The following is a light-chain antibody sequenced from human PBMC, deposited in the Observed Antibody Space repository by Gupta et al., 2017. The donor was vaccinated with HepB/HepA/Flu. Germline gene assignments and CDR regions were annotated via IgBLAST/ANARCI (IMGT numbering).Light chain of an antibody. CDR2: KGL. Sequence: VLTQSPGTLSLSPGERATLSCRASQSISSNFFVWYQHKPGQAPRLLISKGLNRATGIPDRFSVSGSGTDFTLTISRLEPEDFAVYYCQQYDDSPWTFGQGTKVDIK. J-gene: IGKJ1*01. CDR3: QQYDDSPWT. V-gene: IGKV3-20*01. CDR1: QSISSNF.